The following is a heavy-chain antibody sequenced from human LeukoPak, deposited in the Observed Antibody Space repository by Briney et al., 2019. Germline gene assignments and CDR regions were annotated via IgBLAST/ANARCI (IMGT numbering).Heavy chain of an antibody. CDR3: ARDFFFNSRWFGESISNWFDP. Sequence: ASVKVSCKASGYTFTGYYMHWVRQAPGQGLEWMGWINPNSGGTNYAQKFQGRVTMTRDTSISTAYMKLSRLRSDDTAVYYCARDFFFNSRWFGESISNWFDPWGQGTLVTVSS. D-gene: IGHD3-10*01. CDR2: INPNSGGT. CDR1: GYTFTGYY. V-gene: IGHV1-2*02. J-gene: IGHJ5*02.